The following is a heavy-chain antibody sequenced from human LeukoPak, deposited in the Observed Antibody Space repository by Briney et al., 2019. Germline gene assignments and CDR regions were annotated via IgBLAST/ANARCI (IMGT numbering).Heavy chain of an antibody. CDR1: GGSFSGYY. V-gene: IGHV4-34*01. CDR2: INHSGST. CDR3: ARGRYYDFWSGYSRGYNWFDP. J-gene: IGHJ5*02. D-gene: IGHD3-3*01. Sequence: PSETLSLTCAVYGGSFSGYYWSWIRQPPGKGLEWIGEINHSGSTNYNPSLKSRVTISVDTSKNQFSLKLSSVTAADTAVYYCARGRYYDFWSGYSRGYNWFDPWGQGTLVTVSS.